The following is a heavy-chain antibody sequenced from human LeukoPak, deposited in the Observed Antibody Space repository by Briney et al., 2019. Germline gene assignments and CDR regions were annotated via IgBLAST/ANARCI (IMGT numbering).Heavy chain of an antibody. D-gene: IGHD1-1*01. J-gene: IGHJ4*02. CDR2: INPSGGST. CDR1: GYTFTSYY. CDR3: ARGYKQLRRYPLPSY. V-gene: IGHV1-46*01. Sequence: ASVKVSCKASGYTFTSYYMHWVRQAPGQGLEWMGIINPSGGSTSYAQKFQGRVTMTRDTSTSTVYMELSSLRSEDTAVYYCARGYKQLRRYPLPSYWGQGTLVTVSS.